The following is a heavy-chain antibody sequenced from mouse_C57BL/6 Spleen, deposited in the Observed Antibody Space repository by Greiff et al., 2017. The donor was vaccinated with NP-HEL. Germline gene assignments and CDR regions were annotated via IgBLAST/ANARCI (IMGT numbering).Heavy chain of an antibody. V-gene: IGHV5-9-1*02. CDR1: GFTFSSYA. J-gene: IGHJ4*01. Sequence: EVKLMESGEGLVKPGGSLKLSCAASGFTFSSYAMSWVRQTPEKRLEWVAYISSGGDYIYYADTVKGRFTISRDNARNTLYLQMSSLQSEDTAMYYCTRDHYYAMDYWGQGTSVTVSS. CDR2: ISSGGDYI. CDR3: TRDHYYAMDY.